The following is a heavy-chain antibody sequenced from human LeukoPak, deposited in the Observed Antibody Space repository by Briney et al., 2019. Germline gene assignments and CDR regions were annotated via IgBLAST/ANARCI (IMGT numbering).Heavy chain of an antibody. Sequence: SQTLSLTCGISGAGFSSNSAAWNWIRQSPSRGFKWLGRPYYRSKWFINYAPFVKSRIIINPDTPKNQVSLQLNSVTPEDTAVYYCTRSDCSSGRCPGFDNWGQGTLVTVSS. J-gene: IGHJ4*02. CDR2: PYYRSKWFI. CDR3: TRSDCSSGRCPGFDN. CDR1: GAGFSSNSAA. V-gene: IGHV6-1*01. D-gene: IGHD6-19*01.